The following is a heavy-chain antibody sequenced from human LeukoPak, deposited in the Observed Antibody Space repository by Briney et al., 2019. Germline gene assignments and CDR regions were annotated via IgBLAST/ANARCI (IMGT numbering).Heavy chain of an antibody. Sequence: GGSLRLSCAASGFTFSSYGMSWVRQAPGKGLEWVSAISGSGGSTYYADSVKGRFTISRDNSKNTLYLQMNSLRAEDTAVYYCARTYYDFWSGYYSHEGNPFDYWGQGTLVTVSS. CDR3: ARTYYDFWSGYYSHEGNPFDY. CDR2: ISGSGGST. CDR1: GFTFSSYG. D-gene: IGHD3-3*01. V-gene: IGHV3-23*01. J-gene: IGHJ4*02.